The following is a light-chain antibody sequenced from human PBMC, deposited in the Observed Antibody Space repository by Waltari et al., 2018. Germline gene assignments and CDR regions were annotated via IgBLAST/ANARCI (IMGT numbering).Light chain of an antibody. V-gene: IGKV3-15*01. J-gene: IGKJ3*01. CDR2: GAS. Sequence: QSPATLSVSPGERATLSCRASQTVNSNLAWFQQRPGQAPRLLIYGASTRATGIPARFSGSGSGTEFTLTISSLQSEDFAVYYCQHYNNWSGAFGPGTKVDIK. CDR3: QHYNNWSGA. CDR1: QTVNSN.